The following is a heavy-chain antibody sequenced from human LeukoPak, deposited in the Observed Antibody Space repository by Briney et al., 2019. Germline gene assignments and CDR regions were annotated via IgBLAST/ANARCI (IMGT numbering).Heavy chain of an antibody. Sequence: KSSETLSLTCAVYGGSFSGYYWSWIRQPPGKGLEWIGEINHSGSTNYNPSLKSRVTISVDTSKNQFSLKLSSVTAADTAVFYCARSRSWYFYYFDYWGQGTLVTVSS. CDR2: INHSGST. CDR3: ARSRSWYFYYFDY. J-gene: IGHJ4*02. CDR1: GGSFSGYY. D-gene: IGHD6-13*01. V-gene: IGHV4-34*01.